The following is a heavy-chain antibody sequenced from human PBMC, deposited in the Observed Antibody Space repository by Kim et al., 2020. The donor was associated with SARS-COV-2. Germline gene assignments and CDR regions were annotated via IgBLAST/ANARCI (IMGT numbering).Heavy chain of an antibody. CDR1: GFAFSESA. V-gene: IGHV3-49*04. D-gene: IGHD1-26*01. CDR3: VEWEFEY. Sequence: GGSLRLSCTASGFAFSESAMSWVRQAPGKGLEWVGFIRGKAYAGTTEYAASVKGRFIISRDDSKNVAYLQMNSLKIEDTAVYFCVEWEFEYWGQGTRVTVSS. J-gene: IGHJ4*02. CDR2: IRGKAYAGTT.